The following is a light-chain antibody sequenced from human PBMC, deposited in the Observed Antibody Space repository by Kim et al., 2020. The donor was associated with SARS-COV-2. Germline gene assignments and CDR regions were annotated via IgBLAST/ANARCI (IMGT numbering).Light chain of an antibody. V-gene: IGLV5-37*01. J-gene: IGLJ2*01. Sequence: TSTLPTDINVGSHNVYAFQQKPGSPPRCHPYYFSGSDKSQGSGVPSRFSGSKDASANTGILLISGLQSEDEADYYCMIWPRNSVLFGGGTQLTVL. CDR3: MIWPRNSVL. CDR2: YFSGSDK. CDR1: TDINVGSHN.